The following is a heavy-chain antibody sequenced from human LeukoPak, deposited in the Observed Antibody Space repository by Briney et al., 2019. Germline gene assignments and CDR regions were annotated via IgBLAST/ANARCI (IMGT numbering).Heavy chain of an antibody. Sequence: GGSLRLSCAASGFTVSSNYMSWVRQAPGKGLEGVSVIYSGGSTYYADSVKCRFTISRHNSKNTLYLQMNSLRAEDTAVYYCARVHYYGSGSYYWRAIDYWGQGTLVTVSS. D-gene: IGHD3-10*01. V-gene: IGHV3-53*04. CDR2: IYSGGST. J-gene: IGHJ4*02. CDR3: ARVHYYGSGSYYWRAIDY. CDR1: GFTVSSNY.